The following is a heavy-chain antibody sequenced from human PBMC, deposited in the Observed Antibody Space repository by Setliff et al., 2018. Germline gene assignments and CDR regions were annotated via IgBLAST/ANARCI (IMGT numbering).Heavy chain of an antibody. Sequence: SGGSLRLSCAASGFTFSYYGIHWVRQAPGKGLEWVAVFWANGNNKYYADSVKGRFTISKDNSKSTLHLQMNSLRDEDTAVYYCSRGNDDYVSRGNPFDYWGQGTLVTVSS. CDR3: SRGNDDYVSRGNPFDY. D-gene: IGHD3-16*01. V-gene: IGHV3-33*01. J-gene: IGHJ4*02. CDR1: GFTFSYYG. CDR2: FWANGNNK.